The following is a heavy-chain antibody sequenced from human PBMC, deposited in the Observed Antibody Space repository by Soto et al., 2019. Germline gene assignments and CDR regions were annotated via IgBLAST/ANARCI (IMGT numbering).Heavy chain of an antibody. D-gene: IGHD2-21*02. Sequence: EVQLVESGGGLVQPGGSLRLSCAVSGFTFGSYWMNWVRLIPGKGLEWVAYIKPDGSATYYVDSVKSRFTISRDNAKNAVYLQMNSLRVEDTSVYYCARAGYCGPGCYYYFDYGGQGTLVTFSS. V-gene: IGHV3-7*01. CDR3: ARAGYCGPGCYYYFDY. J-gene: IGHJ4*02. CDR2: IKPDGSAT. CDR1: GFTFGSYW.